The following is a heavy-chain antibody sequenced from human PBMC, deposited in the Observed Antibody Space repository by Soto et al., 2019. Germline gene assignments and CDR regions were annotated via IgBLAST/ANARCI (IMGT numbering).Heavy chain of an antibody. Sequence: SSETLSLTCTVSGGSISSSSYYWGWIRQPPGKGLEWIGSIYYSGSTYYNPSLKSRVTISVDTSKNQFSLKLSSVTAADTAVYYCARHSAYDSSGCFDYWGQGTLVTVSS. CDR2: IYYSGST. D-gene: IGHD3-22*01. V-gene: IGHV4-39*01. CDR3: ARHSAYDSSGCFDY. J-gene: IGHJ4*02. CDR1: GGSISSSSYY.